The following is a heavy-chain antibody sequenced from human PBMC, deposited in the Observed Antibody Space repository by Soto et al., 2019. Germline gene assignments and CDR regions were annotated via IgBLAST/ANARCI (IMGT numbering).Heavy chain of an antibody. CDR3: ARGSCISTSCSRTTFDP. Sequence: SETLSLTCTVSGGSISSGGYYWSWIRQHPGKGLEWIGYIYYSGSTYYNPSLKSRVTISVGTSKNQFSLKLSSVTAADTAVYYCARGSCISTSCSRTTFDPWGQGTLVTVSS. V-gene: IGHV4-31*03. CDR1: GGSISSGGYY. D-gene: IGHD2-2*01. J-gene: IGHJ5*02. CDR2: IYYSGST.